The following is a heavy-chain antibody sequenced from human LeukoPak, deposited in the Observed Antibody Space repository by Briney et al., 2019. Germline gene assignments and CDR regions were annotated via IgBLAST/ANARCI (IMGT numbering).Heavy chain of an antibody. CDR1: GGSISSSSYY. J-gene: IGHJ5*02. V-gene: IGHV4-39*01. CDR3: ARRASGRNSFDP. Sequence: PSETLSLTCTVSGGSISSSSYYWGWIRQPPGKGLEWIGIMSYSGRTYYSPSLKSRVTISVDTSKNQFSLKLSSVTAADTALYYCARRASGRNSFDPWGQGILATVSS. CDR2: MSYSGRT. D-gene: IGHD1-1*01.